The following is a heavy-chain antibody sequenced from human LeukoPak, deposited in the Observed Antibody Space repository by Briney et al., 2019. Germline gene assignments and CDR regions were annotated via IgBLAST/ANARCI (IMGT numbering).Heavy chain of an antibody. CDR2: ISYDGSNK. J-gene: IGHJ3*02. Sequence: GGSLRLSCAASGFTFSSYAMHWVRQAPGKGLEWVAVISYDGSNKCYADSVQGRFTISRDNSKNTLYLQMNSLRAEDTAVYYCAKALRGWLLPEAFDIWGQGTMVTVSS. CDR3: AKALRGWLLPEAFDI. D-gene: IGHD3-22*01. CDR1: GFTFSSYA. V-gene: IGHV3-30*04.